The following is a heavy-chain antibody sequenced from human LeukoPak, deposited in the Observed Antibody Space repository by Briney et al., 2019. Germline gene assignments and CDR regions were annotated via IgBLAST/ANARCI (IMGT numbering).Heavy chain of an antibody. J-gene: IGHJ4*02. CDR3: ARAGLGGHYIDY. D-gene: IGHD2-15*01. CDR1: GFTFSDYY. CDR2: VSGSDENK. V-gene: IGHV3-11*01. Sequence: AGGSLRLSCAASGFTFSDYYMTWIRQAPGQGLEWISYVSGSDENKYYAGSVRGRFAISRDNAENSLFLQMSNVRAEDTAVYYCARAGLGGHYIDYWGQGTLVTVSS.